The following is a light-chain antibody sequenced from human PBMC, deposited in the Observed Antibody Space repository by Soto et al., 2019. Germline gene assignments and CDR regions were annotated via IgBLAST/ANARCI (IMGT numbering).Light chain of an antibody. CDR2: DAS. Sequence: DIQMIQFPSTLSASEGDRVTITCRASQSISSWLAWYQQKPGKAPKLLIYDASSLESGVPSRFSGSGSGTEFTLTISSLQPDDFATYYCQQYNSYPWTFGQGTKV. J-gene: IGKJ1*01. V-gene: IGKV1-5*01. CDR3: QQYNSYPWT. CDR1: QSISSW.